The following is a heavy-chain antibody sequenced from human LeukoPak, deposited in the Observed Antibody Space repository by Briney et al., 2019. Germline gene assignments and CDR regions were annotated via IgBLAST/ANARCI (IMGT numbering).Heavy chain of an antibody. J-gene: IGHJ4*02. CDR3: AKSQDGGRLFHFDY. V-gene: IGHV3-23*01. Sequence: PGGSLRLSCAASGFTFSSYGMSWVRQAPGKGLEGVSGISGSGGSTYHADPVKGRFTISRDNSKNTLYLQMNSLRAEDTAVYFCAKSQDGGRLFHFDYWGQGTLVTVSS. D-gene: IGHD1-26*01. CDR2: ISGSGGST. CDR1: GFTFSSYG.